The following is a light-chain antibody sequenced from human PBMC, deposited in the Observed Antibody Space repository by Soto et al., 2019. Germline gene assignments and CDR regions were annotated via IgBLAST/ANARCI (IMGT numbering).Light chain of an antibody. J-gene: IGKJ1*01. V-gene: IGKV3-20*01. CDR1: QSIRSNY. Sequence: EIVLTQSPGTLSVSPGERATLSCKASQSIRSNYVAWYQQKPGQGPRLLIYGASSRATGIPDRFSGSGSGTDFTLIISRLEPEDFAMYYCQQHGSSPRTFGQGTKVDIK. CDR2: GAS. CDR3: QQHGSSPRT.